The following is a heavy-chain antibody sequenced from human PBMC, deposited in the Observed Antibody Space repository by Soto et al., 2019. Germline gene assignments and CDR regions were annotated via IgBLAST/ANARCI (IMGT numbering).Heavy chain of an antibody. CDR1: GYTFTGYY. V-gene: IGHV1-2*04. D-gene: IGHD3-3*01. Sequence: ASVKVSCKASGYTFTGYYMHWVRQAPGQGLEWMGWINPNSGGTNYAQKFQGWVTMTRDTSISTAYMELSRLRSDDTAVYYCARDLSTNFGVVIGSGMDVWGQGTTVTVSS. J-gene: IGHJ6*02. CDR3: ARDLSTNFGVVIGSGMDV. CDR2: INPNSGGT.